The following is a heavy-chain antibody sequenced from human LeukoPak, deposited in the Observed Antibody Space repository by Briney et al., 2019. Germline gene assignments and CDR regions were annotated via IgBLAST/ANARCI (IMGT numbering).Heavy chain of an antibody. J-gene: IGHJ4*02. Sequence: GGSLRLSCAASGFTFSSYAVHWVRQAPGKGLEWVAVISYDGSNKYYADSVKGRFTISRDNSKNTLYLQMNSLRAEDTAVYYCARAPRLPDYWGQGTLVTVSS. D-gene: IGHD4-11*01. CDR1: GFTFSSYA. CDR3: ARAPRLPDY. CDR2: ISYDGSNK. V-gene: IGHV3-30-3*01.